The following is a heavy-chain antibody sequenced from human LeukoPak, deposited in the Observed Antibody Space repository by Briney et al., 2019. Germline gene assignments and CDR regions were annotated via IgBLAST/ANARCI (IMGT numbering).Heavy chain of an antibody. V-gene: IGHV1-69*04. D-gene: IGHD3-10*01. CDR3: ARQGEGELLWSS. Sequence: SVKVSCKASGGTLSSYAISWVRQAPGQGLEWMGRIIPILGIANYAQKFQGRVTITADKSTSTAYMELSSLRSEDTAVYYCARQGEGELLWSSWGQGTLVTVSS. CDR1: GGTLSSYA. J-gene: IGHJ5*02. CDR2: IIPILGIA.